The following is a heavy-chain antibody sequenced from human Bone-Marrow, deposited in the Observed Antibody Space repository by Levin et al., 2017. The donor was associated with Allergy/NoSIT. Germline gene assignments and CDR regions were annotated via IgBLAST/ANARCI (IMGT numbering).Heavy chain of an antibody. J-gene: IGHJ4*02. V-gene: IGHV4-39*02. D-gene: IGHD6-13*01. CDR2: IYYSGSA. CDR1: GDSISSGSYH. CDR3: ASIPGSSSSWFHFDY. Sequence: PSETLSLTCTVSGDSISSGSYHWGWVRQPPGKGLEWVGSIYYSGSANHNPSLQSRVTISVDTSRNHFSLRLVSVTAADTAVYYCASIPGSSSSWFHFDYWGQGTLVTVSS.